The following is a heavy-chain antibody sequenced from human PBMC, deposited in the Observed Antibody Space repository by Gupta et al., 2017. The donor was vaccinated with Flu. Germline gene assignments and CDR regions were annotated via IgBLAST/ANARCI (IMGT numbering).Heavy chain of an antibody. Sequence: QVQLVESGGALVKPGGSLRLSCAASGFRFSDYYMTWIRQTPGKGLEWLSYITRDSGYTNYADAVKGRFTISRDNAKNSLYLQMNNLRAEDTAIYYCAVTGTSNYNPLKYWGQGTLVTVSS. CDR1: GFRFSDYY. J-gene: IGHJ4*02. CDR2: ITRDSGYT. V-gene: IGHV3-11*05. CDR3: AVTGTSNYNPLKY. D-gene: IGHD4-11*01.